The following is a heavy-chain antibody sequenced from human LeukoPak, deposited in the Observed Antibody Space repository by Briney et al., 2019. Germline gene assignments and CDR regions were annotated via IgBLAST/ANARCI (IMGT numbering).Heavy chain of an antibody. Sequence: SEILSLTCTVSGGSISSYYWSWIRQPPGKGLEWIGYIYYSGSTNYNPSLKSRVTISVDTSKNQFSLKLSSVTAADTAVYYCARCPSSNWFDPWGQGTLVTVSS. D-gene: IGHD3-10*01. CDR2: IYYSGST. J-gene: IGHJ5*02. V-gene: IGHV4-59*01. CDR3: ARCPSSNWFDP. CDR1: GGSISSYY.